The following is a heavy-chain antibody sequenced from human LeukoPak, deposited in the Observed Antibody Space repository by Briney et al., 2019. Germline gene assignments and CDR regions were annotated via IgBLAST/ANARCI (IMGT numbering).Heavy chain of an antibody. V-gene: IGHV3-23*01. D-gene: IGHD3-10*01. CDR3: ARAYYYDSGSYYGHFDY. CDR2: ISGSGDAT. CDR1: AFTVSSNY. Sequence: GGSLRLSCAASAFTVSSNYMSWVRQAPGKGLEWVSTISGSGDATYYADSVKGRFTISRDNSKSTLYLQMNSLRAEDTALYYCARAYYYDSGSYYGHFDYWGRGTLVTVSS. J-gene: IGHJ4*02.